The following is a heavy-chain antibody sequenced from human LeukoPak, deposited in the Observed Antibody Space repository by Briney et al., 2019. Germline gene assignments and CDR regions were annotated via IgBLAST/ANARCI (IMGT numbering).Heavy chain of an antibody. CDR3: ASIEEVAGGGDPFDY. CDR2: INPNSGGT. Sequence: GASVKVSCKASGYTFTGYYMHWVRQAPGQGLEWMGWINPNSGGTNYAQKFQGRVTMTRDTSISTAYMELSRLRSDDTAVYYYASIEEVAGGGDPFDYWGQGTLVTVSS. V-gene: IGHV1-2*02. D-gene: IGHD3-16*01. CDR1: GYTFTGYY. J-gene: IGHJ4*02.